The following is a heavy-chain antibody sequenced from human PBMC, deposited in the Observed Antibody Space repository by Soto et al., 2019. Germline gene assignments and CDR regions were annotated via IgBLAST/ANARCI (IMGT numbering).Heavy chain of an antibody. V-gene: IGHV1-3*04. CDR1: GYTFTGNA. CDR2: INTGNGNT. D-gene: IGHD3-22*01. Sequence: ASVKVSCKASGYTFTGNAMHWVRQAPGQRLEWMGWINTGNGNTKYSQKFQGRVTITRDTSATTTYMELSSLRSEDTAVYYCAREGYDSSGYSLGYWGQGTLVTVSS. J-gene: IGHJ4*02. CDR3: AREGYDSSGYSLGY.